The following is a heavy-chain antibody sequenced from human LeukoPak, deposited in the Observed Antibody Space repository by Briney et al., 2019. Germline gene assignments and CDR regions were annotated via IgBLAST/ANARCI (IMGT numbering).Heavy chain of an antibody. CDR2: INGGLENT. Sequence: GASVKVSCKASGYTFTSYDINWVRQAPGQSLEWMGQINGGLENTKYSQRFLGRVTITRDISANTAYMELSSLTSEDTAVYYCARAEVLLSYGHNKHCLDVWGQGTTVTVSS. CDR3: ARAEVLLSYGHNKHCLDV. V-gene: IGHV1-3*01. J-gene: IGHJ6*02. CDR1: GYTFTSYD. D-gene: IGHD3-10*01.